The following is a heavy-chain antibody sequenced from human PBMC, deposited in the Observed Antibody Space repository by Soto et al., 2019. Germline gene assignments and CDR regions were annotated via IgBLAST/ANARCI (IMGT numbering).Heavy chain of an antibody. D-gene: IGHD3-10*01. CDR3: AGARGYYGSGSRGYYYMDV. Sequence: EVQLVESGGGLVQPGGSLRLSCAASGFTFSSYWMSWVRQAPGKGLEWVANIKQDGSEKYYVDSVKGRFTISRDNAKNSLYLQMNSLRAEDTAVYYCAGARGYYGSGSRGYYYMDVWGKGTTVTVSS. CDR1: GFTFSSYW. V-gene: IGHV3-7*01. J-gene: IGHJ6*03. CDR2: IKQDGSEK.